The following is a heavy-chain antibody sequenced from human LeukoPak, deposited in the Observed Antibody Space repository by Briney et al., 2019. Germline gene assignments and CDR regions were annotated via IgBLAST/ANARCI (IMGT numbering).Heavy chain of an antibody. CDR3: ARWFGELFDY. CDR1: GLAFSDYW. Sequence: GGSLRLSCAASGLAFSDYWMSWVRQAPGKGLEWVANIKPDGGHQNYVDPVKGRFTISRDNAKNSLYLQMNSLRAEDTAVYYCARWFGELFDYWGQGTLVTVSS. D-gene: IGHD3-10*01. J-gene: IGHJ4*02. CDR2: IKPDGGHQ. V-gene: IGHV3-7*01.